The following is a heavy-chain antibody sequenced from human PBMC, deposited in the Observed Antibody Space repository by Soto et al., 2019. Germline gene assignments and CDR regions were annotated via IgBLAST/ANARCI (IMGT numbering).Heavy chain of an antibody. V-gene: IGHV2-5*02. Sequence: QITLKESGPTLVKPTQTLTLTCTFSGFSLSTSGVGVGWIRQPPGKALEWLALIYWDDDKRYSPSLKSRLTITKDTSKNQVVLTMTNMDPVDTATYYCAHGPGYYYGSGGPFDYWGQGTLVTVSS. CDR3: AHGPGYYYGSGGPFDY. CDR1: GFSLSTSGVG. D-gene: IGHD3-10*01. CDR2: IYWDDDK. J-gene: IGHJ4*02.